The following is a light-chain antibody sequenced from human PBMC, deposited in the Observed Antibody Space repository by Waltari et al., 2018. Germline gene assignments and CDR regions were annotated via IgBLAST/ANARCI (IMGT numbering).Light chain of an antibody. CDR3: QQSYSTSSLT. CDR2: AAS. CDR1: QSISSY. J-gene: IGKJ4*01. V-gene: IGKV1-39*01. Sequence: DIQMTQSPSSLSASVGDRVTITCRASQSISSYLNLYQQKPGKVPKLLIYAASSLQSGVPSRFSGSGSGTDFTLTISSLQPEDFATYYCQQSYSTSSLTFGGGTKVEIK.